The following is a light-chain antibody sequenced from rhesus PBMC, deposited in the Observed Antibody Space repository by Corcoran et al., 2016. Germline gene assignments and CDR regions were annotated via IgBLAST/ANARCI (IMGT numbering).Light chain of an antibody. CDR3: QQYDNSPYS. J-gene: IGKJ2*01. CDR1: QGISSW. CDR2: KAS. Sequence: DIQMTQSPSSLSASVGDRVTITCRASQGISSWLAWYQQKPGKDPKLMIFKASSLQSGVPSRFSGSGSGTDFTLTISSMQPEDFATYSCQQYDNSPYSFGQGTKVEIK. V-gene: IGKV1-21*01.